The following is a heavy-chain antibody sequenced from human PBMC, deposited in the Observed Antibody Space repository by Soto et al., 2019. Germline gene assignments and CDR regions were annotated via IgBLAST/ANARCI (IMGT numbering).Heavy chain of an antibody. D-gene: IGHD3-16*01. J-gene: IGHJ2*01. CDR2: IYSGGDT. Sequence: GGSLRLSCAASWLNVSTNYMSWVRQAPGKGLEWVSVIYSGGDTSYADSVKGRFAISRDNSKNTVFLQMNRLRVEDTAVYYCARDWGGNAGLHWYFDLWGRGTLVTVSS. CDR3: ARDWGGNAGLHWYFDL. CDR1: WLNVSTNY. V-gene: IGHV3-53*01.